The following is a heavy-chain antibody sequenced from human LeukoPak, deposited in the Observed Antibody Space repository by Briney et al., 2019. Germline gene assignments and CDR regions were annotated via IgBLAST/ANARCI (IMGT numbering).Heavy chain of an antibody. D-gene: IGHD2-2*01. J-gene: IGHJ5*02. CDR1: GGTFSSYA. Sequence: ASVKVSCKASGGTFSSYAISWVRQAPGQGLEWMGGIIPIFGTANYAQKFQGRVTITADESTSTAYMELSSLRSEDTAVYYCARDPGLYQLLLWFDPWGQGTLVTVSS. V-gene: IGHV1-69*13. CDR2: IIPIFGTA. CDR3: ARDPGLYQLLLWFDP.